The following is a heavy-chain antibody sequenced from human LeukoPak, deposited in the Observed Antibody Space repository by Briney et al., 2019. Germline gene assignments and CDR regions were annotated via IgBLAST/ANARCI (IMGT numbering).Heavy chain of an antibody. CDR2: IYYSGST. Sequence: SETLSLTCTVSGGSIGSYYWSWIRQPPGKGLEWIGYIYYSGSTNYNPSLKSRVTISVDTSKNQFSLKLSSVTAADTAVYYCARGIRITIFGVANYYMDVWGKGTTVTVSS. CDR3: ARGIRITIFGVANYYMDV. CDR1: GGSIGSYY. V-gene: IGHV4-59*01. J-gene: IGHJ6*03. D-gene: IGHD3-3*01.